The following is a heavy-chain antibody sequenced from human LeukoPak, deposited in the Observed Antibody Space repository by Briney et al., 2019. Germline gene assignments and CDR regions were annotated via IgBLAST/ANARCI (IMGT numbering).Heavy chain of an antibody. D-gene: IGHD3-10*01. V-gene: IGHV4-34*01. Sequence: SETLSLTCAVSGGSISSGGYSWSWIRQPPGKGLEWIGEINHSGSTNYNPSLKSRVTISVDTSKNQFSLKLSSVTAADTAVYYCASGSNRGAFDIWGQGTMVPVSS. CDR1: GGSISSGGYS. J-gene: IGHJ3*02. CDR2: INHSGST. CDR3: ASGSNRGAFDI.